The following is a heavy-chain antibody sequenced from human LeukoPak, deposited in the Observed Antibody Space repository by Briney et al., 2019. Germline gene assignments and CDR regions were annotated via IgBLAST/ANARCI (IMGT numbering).Heavy chain of an antibody. CDR1: GYTFTGYY. J-gene: IGHJ4*02. V-gene: IGHV1-2*02. CDR3: AREACRKMGVMWPSLGGQDCRYDY. D-gene: IGHD3-16*01. CDR2: INPNSGGT. Sequence: ASVKVSCKASGYTFTGYYMHWVRQAPGQGLEWMGWINPNSGGTNYAQKFQGRVTMTRDTSISTAYMDLSGLRSDDTAVYYCAREACRKMGVMWPSLGGQDCRYDYWGQGTLVTVSS.